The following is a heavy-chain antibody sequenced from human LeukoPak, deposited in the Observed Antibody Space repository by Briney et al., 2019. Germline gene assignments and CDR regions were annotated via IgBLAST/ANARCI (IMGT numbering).Heavy chain of an antibody. Sequence: PGGSLRLSCAASGFTFSSYGMHWVRQAPGKGLEWAAVIWYDGSNKYYADSVKGRFTISRDNSKNTLYLQMNSLRAEDTAVYYCAKQWIQLWSRGGYFDYWGQGTLVTVSS. J-gene: IGHJ4*02. CDR3: AKQWIQLWSRGGYFDY. CDR1: GFTFSSYG. V-gene: IGHV3-33*06. CDR2: IWYDGSNK. D-gene: IGHD5-18*01.